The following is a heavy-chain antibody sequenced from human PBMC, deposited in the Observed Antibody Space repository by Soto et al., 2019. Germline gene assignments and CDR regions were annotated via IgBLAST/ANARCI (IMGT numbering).Heavy chain of an antibody. Sequence: ASVKVSCKASGYPFTNFEINWVRQATGQGLEWMGRMNPNNGDTGYAQKFQGRVTMTRDNSVSTVYMEIHSLRFEDTAVYYCTRNAWRLGLWGQGTQVTVSS. D-gene: IGHD3-16*01. J-gene: IGHJ4*02. CDR2: MNPNNGDT. CDR3: TRNAWRLGL. CDR1: GYPFTNFE. V-gene: IGHV1-8*01.